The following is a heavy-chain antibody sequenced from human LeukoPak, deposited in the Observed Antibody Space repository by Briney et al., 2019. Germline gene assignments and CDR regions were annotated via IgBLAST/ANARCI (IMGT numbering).Heavy chain of an antibody. CDR2: INPNSGGT. CDR1: GYTFTGYS. D-gene: IGHD3-22*01. J-gene: IGHJ3*02. Sequence: ASVKVSCKASGYTFTGYSMHWVRQAPGQGLEWMGRINPNSGGTNYAQKFQGRVTMTRDTSISTAYMELSRLRSDDTAVYYCARDRVYGYYYDSSGYSVYAFDIWGQGTMVTVSS. CDR3: ARDRVYGYYYDSSGYSVYAFDI. V-gene: IGHV1-2*06.